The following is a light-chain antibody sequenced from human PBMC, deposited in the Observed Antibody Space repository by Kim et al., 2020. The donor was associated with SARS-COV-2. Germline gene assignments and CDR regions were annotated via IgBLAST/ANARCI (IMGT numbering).Light chain of an antibody. V-gene: IGLV2-14*04. Sequence: GQPFTIACTGTSSYVGGYNYGSWYQQHPGKAPKLMIYDVSKRPSGVSNRVSGSKAGNTASLTISGLQAEDEAEYYCSSYTSSSFLVFGGGTQLTVL. CDR2: DVS. CDR3: SSYTSSSFLV. J-gene: IGLJ3*02. CDR1: SSYVGGYNY.